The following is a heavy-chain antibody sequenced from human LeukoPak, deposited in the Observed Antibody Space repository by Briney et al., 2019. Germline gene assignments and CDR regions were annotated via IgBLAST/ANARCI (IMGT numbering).Heavy chain of an antibody. J-gene: IGHJ5*02. CDR3: ARGKLRYYYDSSGYYWFDP. D-gene: IGHD3-22*01. CDR2: IYHSGST. V-gene: IGHV4-38-2*02. CDR1: GYSISSGYY. Sequence: SETLSLTCTVSGYSISSGYYWGWIRQPPGKGLEWIGSIYHSGSTYYNPSLKSRVTISVDTSKNQFSLKLSSVTAADTAVYYCARGKLRYYYDSSGYYWFDPWGQGTLVTVSS.